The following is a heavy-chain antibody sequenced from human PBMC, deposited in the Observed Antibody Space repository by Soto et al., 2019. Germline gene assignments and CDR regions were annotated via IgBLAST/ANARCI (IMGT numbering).Heavy chain of an antibody. V-gene: IGHV3-23*01. CDR2: ISDSGGST. CDR3: AKDWTPGDYGVRGFDY. J-gene: IGHJ4*02. Sequence: LRLSCAVSGFTFSSYGMSWVRQAPGKGLECVSAISDSGGSTYYADSVKGRFTISRDNSKNTVHLQMNSLRAEDTAVYYCAKDWTPGDYGVRGFDYWGQGTQVTVSS. CDR1: GFTFSSYG. D-gene: IGHD4-17*01.